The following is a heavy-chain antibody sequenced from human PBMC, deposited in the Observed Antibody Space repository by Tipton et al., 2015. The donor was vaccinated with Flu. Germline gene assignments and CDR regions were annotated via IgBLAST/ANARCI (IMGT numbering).Heavy chain of an antibody. CDR3: ARGDCSSTSCLDY. V-gene: IGHV4-59*01. D-gene: IGHD2-2*01. CDR1: GVSISSYY. J-gene: IGHJ4*02. CDR2: IYYSGST. Sequence: LRLSCTVSGVSISSYYWSWIRQPPGKGLEWIGYIYYSGSTNYNPSLKSRVTISVDTSKNQFSLKLSSVTAADTAVYDCARGDCSSTSCLDYWGQGTLVTVSS.